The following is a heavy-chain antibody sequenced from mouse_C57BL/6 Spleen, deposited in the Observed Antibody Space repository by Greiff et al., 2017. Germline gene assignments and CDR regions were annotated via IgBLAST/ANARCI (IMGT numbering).Heavy chain of an antibody. J-gene: IGHJ2*01. Sequence: QVQLQQPGAELVKPGASVKLSCKASGYTFTSYWMPWVQQRPGQGLAWIGEIDPSDSYTNYNQKFKGKATVTLDTSSSPAYMQLSSLTSEDSAVYYCARGGNYWGQGTTLTVSS. CDR3: ARGGNY. CDR2: IDPSDSYT. CDR1: GYTFTSYW. V-gene: IGHV1-50*01.